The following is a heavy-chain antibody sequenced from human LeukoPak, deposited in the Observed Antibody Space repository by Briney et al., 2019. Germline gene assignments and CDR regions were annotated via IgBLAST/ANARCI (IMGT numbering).Heavy chain of an antibody. D-gene: IGHD4-17*01. V-gene: IGHV5-51*01. J-gene: IGHJ4*02. CDR2: IYPSDSDT. Sequence: GESLQISCNGSGYSFTNYWIGWVRQMPGKGLEWMGIIYPSDSDTRYSPSFQGQVTVSADKSIRTAYLHWSSLKASDTAMYYCVRTSGALDYWGQGTLVTVSS. CDR3: VRTSGALDY. CDR1: GYSFTNYW.